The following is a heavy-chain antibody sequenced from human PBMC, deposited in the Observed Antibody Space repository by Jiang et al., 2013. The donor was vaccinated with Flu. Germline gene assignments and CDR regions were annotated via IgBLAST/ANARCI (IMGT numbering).Heavy chain of an antibody. Sequence: SGAEVKKPGASVKVSCKASGYSFTAYHMHWVRQAPGQGLEWMGWIYPSNGGTNYAQKFQGRVTLTSDTSISTAYMELSILRSDDTAVYYCAKDGALGGTPFDAFDIWAKGQWSPSLQ. V-gene: IGHV1-2*02. CDR1: GYSFTAYH. D-gene: IGHD1-1*01. CDR2: IYPSNGGT. CDR3: AKDGALGGTPFDAFDI. J-gene: IGHJ3*02.